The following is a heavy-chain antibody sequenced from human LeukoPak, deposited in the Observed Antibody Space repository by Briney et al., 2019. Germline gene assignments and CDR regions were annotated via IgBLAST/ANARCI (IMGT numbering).Heavy chain of an antibody. D-gene: IGHD3-9*01. Sequence: ASVKVSCKASGYTFTGYYMHWVRQAPGQGLEWMGWINPNSGGTNYAQKFQGRVTMTRDTSISTAYMELSRLRSDDTAVYYCARTIRNYDILTGYFLAKYFQHWGQGTLVTVSS. CDR3: ARTIRNYDILTGYFLAKYFQH. J-gene: IGHJ1*01. CDR1: GYTFTGYY. V-gene: IGHV1-2*02. CDR2: INPNSGGT.